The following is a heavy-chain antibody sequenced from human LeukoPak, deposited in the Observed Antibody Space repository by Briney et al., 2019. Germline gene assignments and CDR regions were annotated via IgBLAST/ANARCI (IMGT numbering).Heavy chain of an antibody. CDR3: AAERYGGISDCCNFEI. CDR2: INPNSGGT. V-gene: IGHV1-2*02. Sequence: ASVKVSCKASGYTFTGYYMHWVRQAPGQGLEWMGWINPNSGGTNYAQKFQGRVTMTRDTSISTAYMELSRLRSDDTAVYYCAAERYGGISDCCNFEIWGQGTMVTVSS. CDR1: GYTFTGYY. D-gene: IGHD4-23*01. J-gene: IGHJ3*02.